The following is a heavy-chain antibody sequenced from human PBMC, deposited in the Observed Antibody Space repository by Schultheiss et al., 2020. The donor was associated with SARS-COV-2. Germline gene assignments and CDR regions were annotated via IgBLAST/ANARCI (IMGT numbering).Heavy chain of an antibody. CDR1: GFTFSSYA. Sequence: GGSLRLSCAASGFTFSSYAMSWVRQAPGKGLEYVSAISGSGGSTYYADSVKGRFTISRDNSKNTLYLQMNSLRAEDTAVYYCAKSRSSVAGTSGYFDYWGQGTLVTVSS. D-gene: IGHD6-19*01. CDR2: ISGSGGST. CDR3: AKSRSSVAGTSGYFDY. J-gene: IGHJ4*02. V-gene: IGHV3-23*01.